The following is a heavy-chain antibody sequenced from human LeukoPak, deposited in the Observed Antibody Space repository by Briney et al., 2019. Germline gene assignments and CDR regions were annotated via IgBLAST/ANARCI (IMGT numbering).Heavy chain of an antibody. J-gene: IGHJ3*02. Sequence: GGSLRLSCAASGFTFSSYAMSWVRQAPGKGLEWVSAISGSGGSTYYADSVKGRFTISRDNSKNTLYLQMNSLRAEDTAVYYCAKSPSEKYYYGSGRGAFDIWGQGTMVTVSS. V-gene: IGHV3-23*01. CDR3: AKSPSEKYYYGSGRGAFDI. CDR2: ISGSGGST. CDR1: GFTFSSYA. D-gene: IGHD3-10*01.